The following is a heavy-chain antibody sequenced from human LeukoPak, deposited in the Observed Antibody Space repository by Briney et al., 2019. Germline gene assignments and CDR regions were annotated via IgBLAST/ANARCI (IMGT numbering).Heavy chain of an antibody. J-gene: IGHJ4*02. Sequence: ASVKVSCKASGYTFTSYYMHWVRQAPGQGLEWMGIINPSGGSTSYAQKFQGRVTMTRDTSTSTVYMELSSLRSEDTAVYYCIKSLGGYYAFDYWGQGTLVTVSS. CDR3: IKSLGGYYAFDY. CDR1: GYTFTSYY. CDR2: INPSGGST. V-gene: IGHV1-46*01. D-gene: IGHD3-22*01.